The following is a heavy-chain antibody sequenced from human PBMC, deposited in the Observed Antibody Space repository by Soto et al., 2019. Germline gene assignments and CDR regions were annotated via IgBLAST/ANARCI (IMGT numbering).Heavy chain of an antibody. CDR3: ARGIGVVPAAIKTWGGYNWFDP. Sequence: QVQLVQSGAEVKKPGASVKVSCKASGYTFTSYDINWVRQATGQGLEWMGWMNPNSGNTGYAQKFQGRVTMTRNTSLSTAYMELSNLRSEDTAVYYCARGIGVVPAAIKTWGGYNWFDPWGQGTLVTVSS. D-gene: IGHD2-2*02. CDR1: GYTFTSYD. CDR2: MNPNSGNT. J-gene: IGHJ5*02. V-gene: IGHV1-8*01.